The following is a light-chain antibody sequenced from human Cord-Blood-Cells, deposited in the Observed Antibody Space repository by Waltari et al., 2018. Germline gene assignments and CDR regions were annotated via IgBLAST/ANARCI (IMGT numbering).Light chain of an antibody. Sequence: QSALTQPASVSGSPGQSITISCTGTSSDVGGYNYVSWYQQHPGKAPTLMIYDVSNRPAGVANHFSGSKSGNTASLTISGLQAEDEADFYCSSYTSSSTLVFGTGTKVTVL. J-gene: IGLJ1*01. CDR2: DVS. CDR3: SSYTSSSTLV. CDR1: SSDVGGYNY. V-gene: IGLV2-14*03.